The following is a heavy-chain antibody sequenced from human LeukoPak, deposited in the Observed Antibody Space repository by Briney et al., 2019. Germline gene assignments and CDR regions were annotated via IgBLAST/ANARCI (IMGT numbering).Heavy chain of an antibody. V-gene: IGHV1-46*03. CDR3: ARERGDIVVVPAAIIGGNWFDP. CDR2: INPSGGST. D-gene: IGHD2-2*02. J-gene: IGHJ5*02. Sequence: ASVKVSCKASGYTFTSYYMHWVRQAPGQGLEWTGIINPSGGSTSYAQKFQGRVTMTRDTSTSTVYMELSSLRSEDTAVYYCARERGDIVVVPAAIIGGNWFDPWGQGTLVTVSS. CDR1: GYTFTSYY.